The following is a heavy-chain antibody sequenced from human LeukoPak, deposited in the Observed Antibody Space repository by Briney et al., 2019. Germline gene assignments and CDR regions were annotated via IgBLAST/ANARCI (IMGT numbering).Heavy chain of an antibody. CDR2: IIPIFGTA. V-gene: IGHV1-69*05. D-gene: IGHD2-2*01. CDR1: GGTFSSYA. J-gene: IGHJ6*03. Sequence: SVKVSXKASGGTFSSYAISWVRQAPGQGLEWMGRIIPIFGTANYAQKFQGRVTITTDESTSTAYMELSSLRSEDTAVYYCARDVFSDIVVVPAYYYYYMDVWGKGTTVTVSS. CDR3: ARDVFSDIVVVPAYYYYYMDV.